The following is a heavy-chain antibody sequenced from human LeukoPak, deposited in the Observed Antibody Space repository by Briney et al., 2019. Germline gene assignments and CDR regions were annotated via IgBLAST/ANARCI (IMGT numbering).Heavy chain of an antibody. CDR3: AKRIRQQLLPTGVDY. Sequence: GGSLRLSCAASGFTLRSYTMNWVRQAPGKGLEWVSSIGISSNKIYYADSVKGRFIISRDNAKNSVYLQMNSLRAEDTAVYYCAKRIRQQLLPTGVDYWGQGTLVTVSS. V-gene: IGHV3-21*04. D-gene: IGHD6-13*01. J-gene: IGHJ4*02. CDR1: GFTLRSYT. CDR2: IGISSNKI.